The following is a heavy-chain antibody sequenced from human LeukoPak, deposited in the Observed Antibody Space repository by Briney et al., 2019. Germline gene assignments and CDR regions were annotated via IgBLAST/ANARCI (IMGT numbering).Heavy chain of an antibody. CDR3: ARSLRYFDWLEFDY. D-gene: IGHD3-9*01. V-gene: IGHV4-59*08. CDR1: GGSISGYY. Sequence: SETLSLTCTVSGGSISGYYWSWIRQPPGKGLEWIGYIYYSGSTNYNPSLKSRVTISVDTSKNQFSLKLSSVTAADTAVYYCARSLRYFDWLEFDYWGQGTLVTVSS. J-gene: IGHJ4*02. CDR2: IYYSGST.